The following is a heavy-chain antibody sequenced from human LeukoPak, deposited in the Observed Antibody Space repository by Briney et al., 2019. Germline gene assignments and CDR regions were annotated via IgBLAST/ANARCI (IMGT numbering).Heavy chain of an antibody. D-gene: IGHD6-13*01. J-gene: IGHJ3*02. V-gene: IGHV4-59*01. Sequence: SETLSLTCTVSGGSISSYYWSWVRQPPGKGLEWVGDIYYSGSTNYNPSLKSRVTISVDTSKNQFSLKLSSVTAADTAVYYCATGGPNIAAAGSLGAFDIWGQGTMVTVSS. CDR1: GGSISSYY. CDR3: ATGGPNIAAAGSLGAFDI. CDR2: IYYSGST.